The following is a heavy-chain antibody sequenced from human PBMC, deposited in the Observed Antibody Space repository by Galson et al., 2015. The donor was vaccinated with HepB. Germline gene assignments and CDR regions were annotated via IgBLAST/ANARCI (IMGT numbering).Heavy chain of an antibody. CDR3: AKARSGIVAAATNY. D-gene: IGHD6-13*01. J-gene: IGHJ4*02. CDR2: ISDSGGST. V-gene: IGHV3-23*01. CDR1: GFTFSSYG. Sequence: SLRLSCAASGFTFSSYGMSWVRQAPGKGLEWVSVISDSGGSTYYADSVQGRFTISRDNSENTLYLQMNSLRVEDTAIYYCAKARSGIVAAATNYWGQGILVTVSS.